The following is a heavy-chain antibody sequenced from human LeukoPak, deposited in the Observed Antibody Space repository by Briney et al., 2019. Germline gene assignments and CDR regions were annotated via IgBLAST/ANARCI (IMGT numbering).Heavy chain of an antibody. CDR3: ARDTYYYDSSGYYPYYFDY. D-gene: IGHD3-22*01. Sequence: PGGSLRLSCAASGFTFSTYWMNWVRQAPGKGLEWVSSISSSSSYIYYADSVKGRLTISRDNAKNSLYLQMNSLRAEDTAVYYCARDTYYYDSSGYYPYYFDYWGQGTLVTVSS. J-gene: IGHJ4*02. CDR2: ISSSSSYI. CDR1: GFTFSTYW. V-gene: IGHV3-21*01.